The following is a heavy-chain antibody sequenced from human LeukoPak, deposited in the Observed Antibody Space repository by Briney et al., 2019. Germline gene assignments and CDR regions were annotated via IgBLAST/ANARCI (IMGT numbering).Heavy chain of an antibody. CDR3: ARGPYYYDSNSFDY. J-gene: IGHJ4*02. CDR2: INPNSGGT. CDR1: GYTFTGYY. V-gene: IGHV1-2*02. D-gene: IGHD3-22*01. Sequence: ASVKVSCKASGYTFTGYYMHWVRQAPGQGLEWMGWINPNSGGTNYAQKFQGRVTMTRDTSISTAYMELSRLRSDDTAVYYCARGPYYYDSNSFDYWGQGTLVTVSS.